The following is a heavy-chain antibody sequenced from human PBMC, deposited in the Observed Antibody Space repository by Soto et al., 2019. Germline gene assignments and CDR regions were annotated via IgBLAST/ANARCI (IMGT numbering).Heavy chain of an antibody. V-gene: IGHV1-46*01. Sequence: ASVKVSCKASGYTFTSYYMHWVRQAPGQGLEWMGIINPSGGSTSYAQKFQGRVTMTRDTSTSTVYMELSSPRSEDTAVYYCARGFRYYYDSSGYYSTSYYYYGMDVWGQGATVTVSS. CDR1: GYTFTSYY. J-gene: IGHJ6*02. CDR3: ARGFRYYYDSSGYYSTSYYYYGMDV. CDR2: INPSGGST. D-gene: IGHD3-22*01.